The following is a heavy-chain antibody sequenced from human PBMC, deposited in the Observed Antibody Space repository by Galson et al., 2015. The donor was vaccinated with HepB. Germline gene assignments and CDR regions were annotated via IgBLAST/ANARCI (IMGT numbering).Heavy chain of an antibody. J-gene: IGHJ3*01. CDR1: GFTFSNYA. Sequence: SLRLSCAASGFTFSNYALHWVRQAPGKGLESVSAITGNGGSTYYADYVRGRFTISRDNSKNTLYLQMSSLRAEDTAMYYCVKVKWGSGWLGVPFDFWGQGTMVTVSS. CDR2: ITGNGGST. CDR3: VKVKWGSGWLGVPFDF. D-gene: IGHD6-19*01. V-gene: IGHV3-64D*06.